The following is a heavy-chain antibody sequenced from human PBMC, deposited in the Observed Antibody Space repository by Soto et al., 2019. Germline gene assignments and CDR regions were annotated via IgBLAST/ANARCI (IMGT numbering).Heavy chain of an antibody. J-gene: IGHJ4*02. CDR3: ASSFPVTAAIGD. Sequence: ASVKVSCKASGYTFTSYAMHWVRQAPGQRLEWMGWINAGNGNTKYSQKFQGRVTITRDTSASTAYMELSSLRSEDTAVYYCASSFPVTAAIGDWGPGTLVTVSS. V-gene: IGHV1-3*01. D-gene: IGHD2-2*02. CDR2: INAGNGNT. CDR1: GYTFTSYA.